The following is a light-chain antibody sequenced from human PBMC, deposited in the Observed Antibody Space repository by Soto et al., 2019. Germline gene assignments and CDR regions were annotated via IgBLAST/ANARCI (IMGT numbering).Light chain of an antibody. CDR1: QSVSSSY. CDR3: QQYNNWPIT. V-gene: IGKV3-20*01. CDR2: GAS. J-gene: IGKJ5*01. Sequence: EIVLTQSPGTLSLSPGVRATLSCRASQSVSSSYLAWYQQKPGQAPRLLIYGASSRATGIPDRFSGSGSGTEFALTISSLQSEDFAVYYCQQYNNWPITFGQGTRLEIK.